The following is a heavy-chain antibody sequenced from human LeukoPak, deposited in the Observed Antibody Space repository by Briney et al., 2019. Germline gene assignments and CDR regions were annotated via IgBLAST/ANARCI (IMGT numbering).Heavy chain of an antibody. V-gene: IGHV3-15*01. CDR2: IKSKADSETT. Sequence: PGGSLRLSCTASGFSFSTAWMSWVRQAPGKGLEWVGRIKSKADSETTDYAAPVKGRFTISRDDSQDTLYLQMNSLKTEDTGVYYCTTYFTVYTAGFDYWGQGTLVTVSS. D-gene: IGHD5-18*01. CDR1: GFSFSTAW. J-gene: IGHJ4*02. CDR3: TTYFTVYTAGFDY.